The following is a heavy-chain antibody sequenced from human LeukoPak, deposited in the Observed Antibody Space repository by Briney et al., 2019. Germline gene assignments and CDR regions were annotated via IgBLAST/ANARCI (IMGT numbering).Heavy chain of an antibody. Sequence: KSSETLSLTCAVYGGSFSGYYWSWIRQPPGKGLEWIGEINHSGSTNYNPSLKSRVTISVDTSKNQFSLKLSSVTAADTAVYYCARGTSDSSGYVAYWGQGTLVTVSS. CDR3: ARGTSDSSGYVAY. V-gene: IGHV4-34*01. J-gene: IGHJ4*02. CDR2: INHSGST. D-gene: IGHD3-22*01. CDR1: GGSFSGYY.